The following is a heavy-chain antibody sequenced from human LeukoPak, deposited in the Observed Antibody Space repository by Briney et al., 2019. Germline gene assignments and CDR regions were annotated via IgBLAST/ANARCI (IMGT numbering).Heavy chain of an antibody. Sequence: SETLSLTCTVVGGAINRRNYYWGWIRQSPGKGLEWIGSTYYSGSVNNNPSLQSRVTISVDRSKNQFSLKLSSVTAADTAVYYCAREDDSSGYYGYWGQGTLVTVSS. CDR1: GGAINRRNYY. V-gene: IGHV4-39*07. J-gene: IGHJ4*02. CDR2: TYYSGSV. D-gene: IGHD3-22*01. CDR3: AREDDSSGYYGY.